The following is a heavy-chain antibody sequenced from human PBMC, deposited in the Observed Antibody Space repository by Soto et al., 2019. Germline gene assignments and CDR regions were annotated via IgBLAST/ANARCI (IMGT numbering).Heavy chain of an antibody. CDR3: ARERRAVAGTCCLDY. CDR1: GGTFSSYA. Sequence: QVQLVQSGAEVKKPGSSVKVSCKASGGTFSSYAISWVRQAPGQGLEWMGGIIPIFGTANYAQKFQGRVTITADESTSTAYMDLSSLRSEDTAVYYCARERRAVAGTCCLDYWGQGTLVTVSS. D-gene: IGHD6-19*01. J-gene: IGHJ4*02. V-gene: IGHV1-69*01. CDR2: IIPIFGTA.